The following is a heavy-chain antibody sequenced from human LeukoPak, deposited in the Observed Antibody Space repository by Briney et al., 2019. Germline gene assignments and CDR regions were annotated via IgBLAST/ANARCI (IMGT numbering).Heavy chain of an antibody. D-gene: IGHD2-21*02. CDR1: GFTFSDYY. V-gene: IGHV3-11*01. CDR3: ARDLYCGGDCYSFFDY. CDR2: ISSSGSTI. Sequence: GGSLRLSCAASGFTFSDYYMSWIRQAPGKGLGWVSYISSSGSTIHYADSVKGRFTISRDNAKNSLYLQMNSLRAEDTAVYYCARDLYCGGDCYSFFDYWGQGTLVTVSS. J-gene: IGHJ4*02.